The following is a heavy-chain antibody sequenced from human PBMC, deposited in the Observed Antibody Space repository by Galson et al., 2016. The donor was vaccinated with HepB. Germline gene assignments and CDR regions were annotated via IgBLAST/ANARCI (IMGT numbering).Heavy chain of an antibody. CDR3: ARALITATTWEDS. Sequence: SETLSLTCTVSGGSVSSSTSYWTWIRQPPGKGLEWIGSIYYSGTTNYNPSLESRVTISVDTSKNQFSLKLSSVTAADTAVYYCARALITATTWEDSWGQGTLVTVSS. J-gene: IGHJ4*02. V-gene: IGHV4-61*01. D-gene: IGHD1-7*01. CDR2: IYYSGTT. CDR1: GGSVSSSTSY.